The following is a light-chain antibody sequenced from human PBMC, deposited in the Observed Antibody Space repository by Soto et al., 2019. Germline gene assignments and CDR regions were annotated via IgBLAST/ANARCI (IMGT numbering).Light chain of an antibody. CDR1: QSVSSN. Sequence: EVVMTQSPATLSVSPGERATLSCRASQSVSSNLAWYQQKPGQAPRLLISGAFTRATGVPARFSASGSGTEFTLTISSLQSEDFAVYYCHQYYRWPGYTFGQGTKLEIK. V-gene: IGKV3-15*01. J-gene: IGKJ2*01. CDR2: GAF. CDR3: HQYYRWPGYT.